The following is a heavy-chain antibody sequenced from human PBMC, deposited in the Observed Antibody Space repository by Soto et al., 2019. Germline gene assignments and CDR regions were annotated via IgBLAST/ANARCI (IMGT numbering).Heavy chain of an antibody. V-gene: IGHV3-7*01. J-gene: IGHJ4*02. CDR2: IKQDGSEK. Sequence: EVQLVESGGGLVQPGGSLRLSCAASGFTFSSYWMSWVRQAPGKGLEWVANIKQDGSEKYYVDSVKGRFTISRDNAKNSLYLQMNSLRAEDTAVYYCARVRPAYVLRFLESSSGVIDYWGQGTLVTVSS. D-gene: IGHD3-3*01. CDR3: ARVRPAYVLRFLESSSGVIDY. CDR1: GFTFSSYW.